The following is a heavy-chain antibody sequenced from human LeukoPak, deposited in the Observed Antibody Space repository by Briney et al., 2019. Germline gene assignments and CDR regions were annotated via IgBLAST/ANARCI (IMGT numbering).Heavy chain of an antibody. CDR3: AGRTTVTTGRAFDI. V-gene: IGHV1-18*01. D-gene: IGHD4-17*01. CDR1: GYTFTSYG. J-gene: IGHJ3*02. CDR2: ISAYNGNT. Sequence: ASVKVSSKASGYTFTSYGISWVRQAPGQGLEWMGWISAYNGNTNCAQKLQGRVTMTTDTSTSTAYMELRSLRSDDTAVYYCAGRTTVTTGRAFDIWGQGTMVTVSS.